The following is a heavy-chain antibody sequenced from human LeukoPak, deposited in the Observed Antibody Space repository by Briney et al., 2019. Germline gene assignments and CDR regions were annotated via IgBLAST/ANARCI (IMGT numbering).Heavy chain of an antibody. CDR3: ARDAPYCSSTSCYRLRYNWFDP. J-gene: IGHJ5*02. V-gene: IGHV3-11*01. Sequence: GGSLRLSCAASEVTVSRNYMSWVRQAPGKGLEWVSYISSSGSTIYYADSVKGRFTISRDNAKNSLYLQMNSLRAEDTAVYYCARDAPYCSSTSCYRLRYNWFDPWGQGTLVTVSS. D-gene: IGHD2-2*01. CDR1: EVTVSRNY. CDR2: ISSSGSTI.